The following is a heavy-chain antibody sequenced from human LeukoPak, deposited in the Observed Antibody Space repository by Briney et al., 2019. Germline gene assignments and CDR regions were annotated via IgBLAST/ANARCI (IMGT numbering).Heavy chain of an antibody. CDR1: GFTFSDYA. CDR3: AKDQEQYSSSSFYFDY. CDR2: ISYVGSNK. D-gene: IGHD6-6*01. V-gene: IGHV3-30-3*01. J-gene: IGHJ4*02. Sequence: GGSLRLSCAASGFTFSDYAMHWVRQAPGKGLEWVAVISYVGSNKYYADSVTGRFTISRDNSKNTLYLQMNSLRAEDTAVYYCAKDQEQYSSSSFYFDYWGQGTLVTVSS.